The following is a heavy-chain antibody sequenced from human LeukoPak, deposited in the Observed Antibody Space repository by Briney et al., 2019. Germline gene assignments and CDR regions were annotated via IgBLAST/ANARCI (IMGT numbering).Heavy chain of an antibody. CDR1: GFSFSSFS. D-gene: IGHD4-23*01. CDR3: AKEDDGHSQVDY. V-gene: IGHV3-30*18. Sequence: GRSLRLSCAASGFSFSSFSMHWVRHSPVKGLEWVAVISSDGSQKYYGSSTNGRSTISRDNSNNTVFLQMNSLRPDDTAVYYCAKEDDGHSQVDYWGQGTLVSVSS. CDR2: ISSDGSQK. J-gene: IGHJ4*02.